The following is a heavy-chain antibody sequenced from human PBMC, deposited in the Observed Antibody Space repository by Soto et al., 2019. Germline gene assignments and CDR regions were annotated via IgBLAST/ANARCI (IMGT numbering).Heavy chain of an antibody. D-gene: IGHD5-12*01. Sequence: ASVKVSCKTSGYSFTTYGSIWVRQAPGQGLEWMGWTSTNNGKTKYAQKCQGRVTMTTDKTTNTVHMELRSLRSGDTAVYYCARRSVAHSEDYFDYWGQGTLVTVSS. J-gene: IGHJ4*01. CDR3: ARRSVAHSEDYFDY. CDR2: TSTNNGKT. V-gene: IGHV1-18*01. CDR1: GYSFTTYG.